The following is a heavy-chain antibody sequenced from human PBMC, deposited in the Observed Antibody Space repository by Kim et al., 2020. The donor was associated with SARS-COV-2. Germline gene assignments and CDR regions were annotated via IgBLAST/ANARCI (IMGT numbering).Heavy chain of an antibody. J-gene: IGHJ6*02. CDR3: ARGMYSSSVPWDYYYGMDV. CDR1: GFTFSSYS. CDR2: ISSSSSYI. Sequence: GGSLRLSCAASGFTFSSYSMNWVRQAPGKGLEWVSSISSSSSYIYYADSVKGRFTISRDNAKNSLYLQMNSLRAEDTAVYYCARGMYSSSVPWDYYYGMDVWGQGTTVTVSS. D-gene: IGHD6-13*01. V-gene: IGHV3-21*01.